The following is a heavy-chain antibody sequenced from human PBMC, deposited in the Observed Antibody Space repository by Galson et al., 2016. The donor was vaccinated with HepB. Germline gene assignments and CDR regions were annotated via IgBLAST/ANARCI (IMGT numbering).Heavy chain of an antibody. CDR2: IIPIFGTT. Sequence: SVKVSCKASGGACRSYAVNWLRQAPGQGLEWMGGIIPIFGTTYYAEKFQGRVTITADESTNTAYMDLRSLRYDDTAVYYCARESEGRGYCSYGRCDWYFDSWGRSTLVTVSS. CDR1: GGACRSYA. J-gene: IGHJ2*01. V-gene: IGHV1-69*13. CDR3: ARESEGRGYCSYGRCDWYFDS. D-gene: IGHD2-15*01.